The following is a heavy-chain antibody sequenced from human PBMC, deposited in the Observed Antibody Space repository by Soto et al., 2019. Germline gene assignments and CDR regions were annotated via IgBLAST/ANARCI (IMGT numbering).Heavy chain of an antibody. V-gene: IGHV1-69*13. CDR1: GGTFSSYA. Sequence: SVKVSCKASGGTFSSYAISWVRQAPGQGLEWMGGIIPIFGTANYAQKFQGRVTITADESTSTAYMELSSLRSEDTAVYYCARTVAGQGDWFDPWGQGTLVTVSS. J-gene: IGHJ5*02. CDR3: ARTVAGQGDWFDP. CDR2: IIPIFGTA. D-gene: IGHD6-19*01.